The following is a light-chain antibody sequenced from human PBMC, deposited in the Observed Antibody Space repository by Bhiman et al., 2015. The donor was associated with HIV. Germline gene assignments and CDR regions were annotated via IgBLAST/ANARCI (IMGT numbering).Light chain of an antibody. V-gene: IGLV1-44*01. CDR1: SSNIGGNT. Sequence: QSVLTQPPSASGTPGQRVTISCSGSSSNIGGNTVNWYQQFPGAAPRLLIFGNNNRPSGVPDRFSGSKSGTSASLAITGLQADDEADYFCQSYDSSLSALVFGTGTKVTVL. J-gene: IGLJ1*01. CDR3: QSYDSSLSALV. CDR2: GNN.